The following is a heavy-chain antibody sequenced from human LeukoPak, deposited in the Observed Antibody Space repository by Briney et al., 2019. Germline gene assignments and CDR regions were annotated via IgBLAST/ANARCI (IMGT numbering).Heavy chain of an antibody. CDR3: AKVHYGDYSYFDY. Sequence: GGSLRLSCAASGFTFSSYGMHWVRQAPGKGLEWVAVISYDGSNKYYADSVKGRFTISRDNSKNTLYLQMNSLRAEDTAVCYCAKVHYGDYSYFDYWGQGTLVTVSS. CDR1: GFTFSSYG. J-gene: IGHJ4*02. D-gene: IGHD4-17*01. V-gene: IGHV3-30*18. CDR2: ISYDGSNK.